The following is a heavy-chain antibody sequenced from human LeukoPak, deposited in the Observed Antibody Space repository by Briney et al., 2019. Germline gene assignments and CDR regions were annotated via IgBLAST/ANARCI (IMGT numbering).Heavy chain of an antibody. CDR3: ARDSSGWFQTGSYFDY. V-gene: IGHV6-1*01. CDR1: GDSVSSNSAA. J-gene: IGHJ4*02. Sequence: SQTLSLTCAISGDSVSSNSAAWNWIRQSPSRGLEWLGRTYYRSKWYNDYAVSVKSRITINPDTSKDQFSLQLNSVTPEDTAVYYCARDSSGWFQTGSYFDYWGQGTLVTVSS. CDR2: TYYRSKWYN. D-gene: IGHD6-19*01.